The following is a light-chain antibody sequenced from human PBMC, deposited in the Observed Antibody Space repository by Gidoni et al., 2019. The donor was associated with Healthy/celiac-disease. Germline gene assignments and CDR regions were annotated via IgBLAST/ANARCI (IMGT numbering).Light chain of an antibody. Sequence: ELVLTQSPGTLSLSPGERATLPCRASQSVSRSYLAWYQQKPGQAPRLLIYGAYSRATGIPDRFSGSGSGTDFTLTISRREPEDVAVYYCQQYGSSPRARTFGGGTKVEIK. CDR3: QQYGSSPRART. V-gene: IGKV3-20*01. J-gene: IGKJ4*02. CDR2: GAY. CDR1: QSVSRSY.